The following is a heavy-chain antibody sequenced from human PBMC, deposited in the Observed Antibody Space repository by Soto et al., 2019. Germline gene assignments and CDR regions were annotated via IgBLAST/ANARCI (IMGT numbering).Heavy chain of an antibody. Sequence: PSQTLSLTCAISGDSVSSNSAAWNWIRQSPSRGLEWLGRTYYRSKWYNDYAVSVKSRITINPDTSKNQFSLQLNSVTPEDTAVYYCARAEDSSTQYYYYGMDVWGQGTTVTVSS. J-gene: IGHJ6*02. CDR3: ARAEDSSTQYYYYGMDV. V-gene: IGHV6-1*01. D-gene: IGHD6-6*01. CDR2: TYYRSKWYN. CDR1: GDSVSSNSAA.